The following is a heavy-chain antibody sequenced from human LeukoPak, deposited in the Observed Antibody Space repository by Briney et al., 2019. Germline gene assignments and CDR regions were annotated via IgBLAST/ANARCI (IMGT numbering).Heavy chain of an antibody. CDR1: GFTFSRYW. J-gene: IGHJ5*02. Sequence: GGSLRLSCAASGFTFSRYWMHWVRQTSGKGLVWVSRVSGDGSSTTYADSVKGRFTISRDNAKNTLYLQMNSLRAEDTAVYYCARARRMTTPLNWFDPWGQGTLVTVSS. CDR2: VSGDGSST. V-gene: IGHV3-74*01. CDR3: ARARRMTTPLNWFDP. D-gene: IGHD4-11*01.